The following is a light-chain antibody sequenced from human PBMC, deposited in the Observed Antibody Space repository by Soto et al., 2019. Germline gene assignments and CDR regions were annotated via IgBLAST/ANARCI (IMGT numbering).Light chain of an antibody. Sequence: DIQMTQSPSTLSASVGERVTITCRASQTISSYWAWYQQKPGKAPKLLIYRASNLASGAPSRFSGSGSGTEFTLTISSLQPDDFATYHCQQYYTFWTFGQGTRVEIK. V-gene: IGKV1-5*03. CDR3: QQYYTFWT. CDR2: RAS. CDR1: QTISSY. J-gene: IGKJ1*01.